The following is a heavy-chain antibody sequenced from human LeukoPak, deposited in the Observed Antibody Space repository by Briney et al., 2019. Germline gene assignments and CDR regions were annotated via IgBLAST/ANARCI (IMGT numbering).Heavy chain of an antibody. Sequence: GGSLRLSCAASGFTFSTYWMTWVRQVPGKGLEWVANIKQDGTDKYYVESVKGRFTISRDNAKNSLYLQMSSLRAEDTAIYYCARNMDTISYPLDYWGRGTLVTVSS. CDR2: IKQDGTDK. CDR1: GFTFSTYW. V-gene: IGHV3-7*01. D-gene: IGHD5-18*01. J-gene: IGHJ4*02. CDR3: ARNMDTISYPLDY.